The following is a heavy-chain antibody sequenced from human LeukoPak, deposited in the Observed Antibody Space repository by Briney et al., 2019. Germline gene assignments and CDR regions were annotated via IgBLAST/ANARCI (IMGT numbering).Heavy chain of an antibody. CDR1: GFTFSSYA. CDR3: AKTWSEHILTYDYVWGSYRPPFDY. CDR2: ISGSGGST. J-gene: IGHJ4*02. V-gene: IGHV3-23*01. Sequence: GGSLRLSCAASGFTFSSYAMSWVRQAPGKGLEWVSAISGSGGSTYYADSVKGRFTISRDNSKNALYLQMNSLRAEDTAVYYCAKTWSEHILTYDYVWGSYRPPFDYWGQGTLVTVSS. D-gene: IGHD3-16*02.